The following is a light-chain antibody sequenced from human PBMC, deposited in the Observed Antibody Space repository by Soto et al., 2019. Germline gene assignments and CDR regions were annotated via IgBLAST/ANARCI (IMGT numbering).Light chain of an antibody. CDR2: DVS. CDR1: SSDVGGYNY. J-gene: IGLJ1*01. Sequence: QSALTQPASVSGSPGQSITISCTGTSSDVGGYNYVSWYQQHPGKAPKFMIYDVSNRPSGVSNRFSGSKSGNTASLTISGRQAEDEADYYCCSYTTSTTRQRVFGTGTKLTVL. V-gene: IGLV2-14*01. CDR3: CSYTTSTTRQRV.